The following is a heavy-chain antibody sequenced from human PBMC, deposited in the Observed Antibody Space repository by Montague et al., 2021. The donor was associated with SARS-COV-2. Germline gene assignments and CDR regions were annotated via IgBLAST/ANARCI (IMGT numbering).Heavy chain of an antibody. D-gene: IGHD1-26*01. J-gene: IGHJ4*02. CDR1: GDSVSRNSAA. CDR2: TYYRSKWYN. V-gene: IGHV6-1*01. Sequence: CAISGDSVSRNSAAWNWIRQSPSRGLEWLGRTYYRSKWYNDYAVSVNSRITINPDTSKNQISLQLNSVTPEDTAVYYCASTSASSDYWGQGTLVTVSS. CDR3: ASTSASSDY.